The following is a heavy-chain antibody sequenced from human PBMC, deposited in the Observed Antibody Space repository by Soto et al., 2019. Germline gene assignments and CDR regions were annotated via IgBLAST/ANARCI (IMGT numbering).Heavy chain of an antibody. CDR2: ISYDGSNK. J-gene: IGHJ4*02. D-gene: IGHD6-19*01. CDR1: GFTFSSYG. Sequence: LRLSCAASGFTFSSYGMHWVRQAPGKGLEWVAVISYDGSNKYYADSVKGRFTISRDNSKNTLYLQMNSLRAEDTAVYYCAKDQWLVLSYFDYWGQGPLVTVSS. CDR3: AKDQWLVLSYFDY. V-gene: IGHV3-30*18.